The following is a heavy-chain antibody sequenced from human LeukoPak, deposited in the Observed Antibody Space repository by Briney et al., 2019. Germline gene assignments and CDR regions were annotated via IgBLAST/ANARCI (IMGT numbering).Heavy chain of an antibody. Sequence: SETLSLTCAVYGGSFSGYSWSWIRQPPGKGLEWIGEINHSGSTNYNPYLKSRVTISVDTSKNQFSLKLSSVTAADTAVYCCARGFSCSSTSCQRDDAFDIWGQGTMVTVSS. V-gene: IGHV4-34*01. CDR3: ARGFSCSSTSCQRDDAFDI. CDR1: GGSFSGYS. D-gene: IGHD2-2*01. CDR2: INHSGST. J-gene: IGHJ3*02.